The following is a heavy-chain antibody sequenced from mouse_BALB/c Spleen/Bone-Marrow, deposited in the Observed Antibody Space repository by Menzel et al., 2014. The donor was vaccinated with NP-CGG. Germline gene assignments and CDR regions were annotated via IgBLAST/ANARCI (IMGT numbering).Heavy chain of an antibody. CDR2: INPDSSTI. V-gene: IGHV4-1*02. Sequence: EVQLVESGGGLVQPGRSLKLSCAASGFDFSGYWMSWVRQAPGKGLEWIGEINPDSSTINYTPSLKDKFIISRDNAKNTLYLQMCKVRSEDTALYYCARLGYYGVMAYWGQGTSVTVSS. CDR3: ARLGYYGVMAY. CDR1: GFDFSGYW. J-gene: IGHJ4*01. D-gene: IGHD1-1*01.